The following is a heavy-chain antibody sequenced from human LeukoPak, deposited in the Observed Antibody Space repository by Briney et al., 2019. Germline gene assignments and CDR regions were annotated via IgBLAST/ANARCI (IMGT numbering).Heavy chain of an antibody. V-gene: IGHV3-21*01. CDR3: ARDSSFDYYVMDV. Sequence: GGSLRLSCAASGFTFSSYSMNWVRQAPGKGLEWVSSISSSSSYIYYADSVKGRFTISRDNAKNSLYLQMNSLRAEDTAVYYCARDSSFDYYVMDVWGQGTTVTVSS. CDR2: ISSSSSYI. J-gene: IGHJ6*02. D-gene: IGHD3-3*02. CDR1: GFTFSSYS.